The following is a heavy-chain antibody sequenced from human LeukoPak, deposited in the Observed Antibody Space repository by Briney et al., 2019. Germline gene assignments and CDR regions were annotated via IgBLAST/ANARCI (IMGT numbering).Heavy chain of an antibody. V-gene: IGHV3-66*01. CDR3: ARVLKGGANLFDF. CDR1: GFTVSDDF. D-gene: IGHD4/OR15-4a*01. CDR2: ISGGGST. J-gene: IGHJ4*02. Sequence: TGGSLRLSCAASGFTVSDDFMSWVRQAPGKGLEWVSIISGGGSTYYSDSVKGRFTISRDNSKNTLYLQMSSLRAEDTAVYHCARVLKGGANLFDFWGQGTPVTVSS.